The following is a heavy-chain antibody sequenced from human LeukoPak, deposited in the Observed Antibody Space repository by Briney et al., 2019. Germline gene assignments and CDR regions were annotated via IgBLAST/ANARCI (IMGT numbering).Heavy chain of an antibody. CDR1: GFTFSSYA. D-gene: IGHD4-17*01. V-gene: IGHV3-21*01. J-gene: IGHJ1*01. Sequence: GGSLRLSCAASGFTFSSYAMSWVRQAPGKGLEWVSSISSSSRHRYYADSVKGRFTISRDDAKNSVYLQMNSLRAEETAVYYCVRDFNTVTTAYLQHWGQGTLVTVSS. CDR3: VRDFNTVTTAYLQH. CDR2: ISSSSRHR.